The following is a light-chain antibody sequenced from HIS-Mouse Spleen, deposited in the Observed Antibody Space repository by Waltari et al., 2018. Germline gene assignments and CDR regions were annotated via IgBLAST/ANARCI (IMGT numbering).Light chain of an antibody. V-gene: IGLV3-25*03. CDR2: KDS. CDR1: ALPKQY. J-gene: IGLJ3*02. Sequence: SYELTQPPSLSVSPGQTARITCPGDALPKQYAYWYQQKPGQAPVLVIYKDSERPSGIPERFSGSSSGTTVTLTISGVQAEDEADYYCQSADSSGTGWVFGGGTKLTVL. CDR3: QSADSSGTGWV.